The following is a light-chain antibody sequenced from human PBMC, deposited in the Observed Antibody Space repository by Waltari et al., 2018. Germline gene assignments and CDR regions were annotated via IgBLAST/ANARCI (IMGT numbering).Light chain of an antibody. CDR2: GAS. V-gene: IGKV3-20*01. Sequence: VLTQSPGTLSLSPGERATLSCRASQSVSRTLAWYQQKPGQAPKLPIYGASIRATGIPDRFTGSGSGTDFSLTISSLEPEDFAIYFCQHYVRLPATFGQGTKVEIK. J-gene: IGKJ1*01. CDR1: QSVSRT. CDR3: QHYVRLPAT.